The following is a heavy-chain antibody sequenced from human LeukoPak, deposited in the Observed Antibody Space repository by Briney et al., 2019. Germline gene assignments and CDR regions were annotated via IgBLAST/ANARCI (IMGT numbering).Heavy chain of an antibody. CDR3: ANDDFWSGTIDY. CDR2: ISGSGGST. V-gene: IGHV3-23*01. J-gene: IGHJ4*02. CDR1: GFTFSSYA. D-gene: IGHD3-3*01. Sequence: PGGSLRLSCAASGFTFSSYAMSWVRQAPGKGLEWVSAISGSGGSTYYAGSVKGRFTISRDNSKNTLYLQMNSLRAEDTAVYYCANDDFWSGTIDYWGQGTLVTVSS.